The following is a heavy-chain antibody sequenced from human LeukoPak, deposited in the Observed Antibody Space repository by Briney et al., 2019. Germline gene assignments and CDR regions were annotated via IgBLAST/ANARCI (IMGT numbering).Heavy chain of an antibody. CDR1: GFIFTTYW. Sequence: PGGSLRLSCAASGFIFTTYWMHWVRQAPGKGLVWVARINIDGSSTYYADSVKGRFTISRDNSKNTLYLQMNSLRAEDTAVYYCAKDRKKGIAAAGTVRWRPGGFDPWGQGTLVTVSS. J-gene: IGHJ5*02. V-gene: IGHV3-74*01. CDR2: INIDGSST. D-gene: IGHD6-13*01. CDR3: AKDRKKGIAAAGTVRWRPGGFDP.